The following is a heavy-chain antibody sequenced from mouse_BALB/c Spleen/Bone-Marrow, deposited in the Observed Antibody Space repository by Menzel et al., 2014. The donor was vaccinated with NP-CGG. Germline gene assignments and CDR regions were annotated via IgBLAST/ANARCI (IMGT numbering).Heavy chain of an antibody. J-gene: IGHJ1*01. D-gene: IGHD2-14*01. CDR3: AREVRRYFDV. V-gene: IGHV1-63*02. CDR2: IYPGGGYT. CDR1: GYTFTNYW. Sequence: QVQLKESGAELVRPGTSVKISCKASGYTFTNYWLGLVKQRPGHGLEWIGDIYPGGGYTNYNEKFKGKATLTADTSSSTAYMQLSSLTSEDSAVYFCAREVRRYFDVWGAGTTVTVSS.